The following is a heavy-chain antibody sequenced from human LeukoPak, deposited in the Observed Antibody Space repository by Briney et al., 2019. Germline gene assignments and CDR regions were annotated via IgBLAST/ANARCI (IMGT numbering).Heavy chain of an antibody. CDR3: AKELGNYYDSSGYSLDY. Sequence: GGSLRLSCAASGFTFDDYAMHWVRQAPGKGLEWVSGISWNSGSIGYADSVKGRFTISRGNAKNSLYLQMNSLRAEDTALYYCAKELGNYYDSSGYSLDYWGQGTLVTVSS. J-gene: IGHJ4*02. V-gene: IGHV3-9*01. D-gene: IGHD3-22*01. CDR2: ISWNSGSI. CDR1: GFTFDDYA.